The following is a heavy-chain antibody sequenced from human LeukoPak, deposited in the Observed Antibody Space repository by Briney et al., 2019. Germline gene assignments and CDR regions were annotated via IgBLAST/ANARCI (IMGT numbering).Heavy chain of an antibody. D-gene: IGHD3-10*01. Sequence: GASVKVSCKASGYTFTSYDINWVRQATGQGLEWMGIIYPGDSDTRYSPSFQGQVTISADKSISTAYLQWSSLKASDTAMYYCASSVGEYNWFDPWGQGTLVTVSS. CDR2: IYPGDSDT. CDR1: GYTFTSYD. J-gene: IGHJ5*02. V-gene: IGHV5-51*01. CDR3: ASSVGEYNWFDP.